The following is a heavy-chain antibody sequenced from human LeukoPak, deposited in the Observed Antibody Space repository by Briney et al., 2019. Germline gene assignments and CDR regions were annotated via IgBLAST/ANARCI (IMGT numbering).Heavy chain of an antibody. CDR2: ISAYNGNT. CDR1: GYTFTSYG. Sequence: ASVKVSCRASGYTFTSYGISWVRQAPGQGLEWMGWISAYNGNTNYAQKLQGRVTMTTDTSTSAAYMELRSLRSDDTAVYYCAVSGQLGDYFDYWGQGTLVTVSS. D-gene: IGHD6-6*01. J-gene: IGHJ4*02. CDR3: AVSGQLGDYFDY. V-gene: IGHV1-18*01.